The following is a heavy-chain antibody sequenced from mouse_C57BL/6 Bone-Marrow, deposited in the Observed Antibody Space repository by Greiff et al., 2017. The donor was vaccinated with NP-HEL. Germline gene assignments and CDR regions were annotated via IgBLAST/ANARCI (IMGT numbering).Heavy chain of an antibody. V-gene: IGHV5-6*01. D-gene: IGHD2-3*01. CDR3: ARHGGWLPYWYFDV. Sequence: EVNVVESGGDLVKPGGSLKLSCAASGFTFSSYGMSWVRQTPDKRLEWVATISSGGSYTYYPDSVKGRFTISRDNAKNTLYLQMSSLKSEDTAMYYCARHGGWLPYWYFDVWGTGTTVTVSS. CDR1: GFTFSSYG. J-gene: IGHJ1*03. CDR2: ISSGGSYT.